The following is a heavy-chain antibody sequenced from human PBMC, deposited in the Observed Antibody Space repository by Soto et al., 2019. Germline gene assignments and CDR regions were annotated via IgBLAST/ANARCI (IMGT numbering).Heavy chain of an antibody. CDR2: IYPGESDT. CDR1: GYSCTSYW. J-gene: IGHJ6*02. CDR3: ARRPALSDCSGYYYVYYYYGMDV. V-gene: IGHV5-51*01. D-gene: IGHD3-22*01. Sequence: PGESLKISCKGSGYSCTSYWIGWVRQMHGKGLEWMGIIYPGESDTRYSPSFQGQVTISADKSISTAYLQWSSLKASDTAMYYCARRPALSDCSGYYYVYYYYGMDVWGQGTTVTVSS.